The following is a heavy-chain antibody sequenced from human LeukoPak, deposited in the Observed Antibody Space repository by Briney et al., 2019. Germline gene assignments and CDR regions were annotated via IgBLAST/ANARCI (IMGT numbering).Heavy chain of an antibody. CDR1: GYTFTGYY. Sequence: ASVKVSCKASGYTFTGYYMHWVRQAPGQGLEWMGWINPNSGGTSYAQKFQGRVTMTRDTSISTAYMELSRLRSDDTAVYYCARVRRDGYNSAFDIWGQGTMVTVSS. V-gene: IGHV1-2*02. CDR2: INPNSGGT. CDR3: ARVRRDGYNSAFDI. D-gene: IGHD5-24*01. J-gene: IGHJ3*02.